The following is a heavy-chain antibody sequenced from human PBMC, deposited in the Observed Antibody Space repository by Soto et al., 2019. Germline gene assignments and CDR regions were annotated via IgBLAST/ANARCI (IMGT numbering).Heavy chain of an antibody. CDR3: ARAGI. CDR1: GFTVSSNY. V-gene: IGHV3-66*01. CDR2: YSGGST. J-gene: IGHJ4*02. Sequence: EVQLVESGGGLVQPGGSLRLSCAASGFTVSSNYMSWVRQAPGKGLEWVSVYSGGSTYYADSVKGRFTISRDNSKNTLYLQMNSLSAEDTAVYYCARAGIWGQGTLVTVS. D-gene: IGHD2-15*01.